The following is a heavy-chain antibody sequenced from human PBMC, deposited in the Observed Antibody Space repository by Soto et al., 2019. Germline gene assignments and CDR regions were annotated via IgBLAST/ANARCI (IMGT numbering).Heavy chain of an antibody. D-gene: IGHD3-22*01. J-gene: IGHJ4*02. Sequence: ASVKVSCKASGYTFTSYGISCVRQAPGQGLEWMGWISAYNGNTNYAQKLQGRVTMTTDTSTSTAYMELRSLRSDDTAVYYCARSGDFYDSSGYIDYWGQGTLVTVS. CDR2: ISAYNGNT. CDR1: GYTFTSYG. CDR3: ARSGDFYDSSGYIDY. V-gene: IGHV1-18*01.